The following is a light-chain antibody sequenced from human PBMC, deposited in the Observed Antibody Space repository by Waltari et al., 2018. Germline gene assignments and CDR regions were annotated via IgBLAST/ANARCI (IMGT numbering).Light chain of an antibody. J-gene: IGKJ5*01. V-gene: IGKV3-15*01. Sequence: ETVMTQSPATLSVSPGGSATLSCRASRRVSANLAWYQQKPGQPPRLLIYGTSTRAGGVPARFSGSGSETEFTLTISSLQSGDSAVEICQQYNNWPPITFGQGTRLEIK. CDR2: GTS. CDR3: QQYNNWPPIT. CDR1: RRVSAN.